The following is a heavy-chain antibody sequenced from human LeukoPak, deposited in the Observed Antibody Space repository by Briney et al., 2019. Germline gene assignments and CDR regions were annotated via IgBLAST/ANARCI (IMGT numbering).Heavy chain of an antibody. CDR2: ISYSGST. CDR3: ARGKYYYFDSSAYYGFDH. Sequence: SETLSLTCTVSGGSISNYYWSWIRQPPGKGLEWIGYISYSGSTNYNPSLKSRVTMAVGPSKNQFSLKLSSVTAADTSVYYCARGKYYYFDSSAYYGFDHWGQGTLVTVSS. CDR1: GGSISNYY. D-gene: IGHD3-22*01. V-gene: IGHV4-59*01. J-gene: IGHJ4*02.